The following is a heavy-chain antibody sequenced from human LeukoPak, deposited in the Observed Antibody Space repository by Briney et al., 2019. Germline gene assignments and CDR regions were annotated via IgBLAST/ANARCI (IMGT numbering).Heavy chain of an antibody. CDR2: IYYSGST. D-gene: IGHD3-22*01. V-gene: IGHV4-39*02. CDR1: GGSISSSSYY. J-gene: IGHJ4*02. CDR3: ARDSSGYY. Sequence: PSETLSPTCTVSGGSISSSSYYWGWIRQPPGKGLEWIGSIYYSGSTYYNPSLKSRVTISVDTSKNQFSLKLSSVTAADTAVYYCARDSSGYYWGQGTLVTVSS.